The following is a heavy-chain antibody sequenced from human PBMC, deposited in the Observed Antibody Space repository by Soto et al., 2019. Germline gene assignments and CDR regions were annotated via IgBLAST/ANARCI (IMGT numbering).Heavy chain of an antibody. Sequence: QLQLQESGPGLVKPSETLSLSCTVSGDSISTSSSYYWGWIRQPPGKGLEWIANMYYSGSTYYNPSLKSRVTISLETSKNQFSLKLSSVTAADTAVYYCARLKIVGILTYYMDVWCKGTTVTVSS. J-gene: IGHJ6*03. CDR3: ARLKIVGILTYYMDV. CDR1: GDSISTSSSYY. CDR2: MYYSGST. D-gene: IGHD3-3*01. V-gene: IGHV4-39*01.